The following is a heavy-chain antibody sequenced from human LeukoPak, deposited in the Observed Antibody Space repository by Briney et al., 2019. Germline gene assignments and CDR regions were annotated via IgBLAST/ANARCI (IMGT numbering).Heavy chain of an antibody. CDR1: GFTFSSYA. CDR3: AEVGSYWGFDY. D-gene: IGHD1-26*01. J-gene: IGHJ4*02. CDR2: IKQDGSEK. V-gene: IGHV3-7*01. Sequence: PGGSLRLSCAASGFTFSSYAMSWVRQAPGKGLEWVANIKQDGSEKYYVDSVKGRFFISRDNAKNSLYLQLNSLRAEDTAVYYCAEVGSYWGFDYWGQGTLVTVSS.